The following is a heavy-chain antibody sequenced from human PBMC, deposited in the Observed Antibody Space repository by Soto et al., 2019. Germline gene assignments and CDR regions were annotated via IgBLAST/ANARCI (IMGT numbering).Heavy chain of an antibody. CDR2: ISYDGSNK. CDR3: ARVEKSAVAARYYYYYYGMDV. D-gene: IGHD6-19*01. V-gene: IGHV3-30-3*01. J-gene: IGHJ6*02. CDR1: GFTFSSYA. Sequence: QVQLVESGGGVVQPGRSLRLSCAASGFTFSSYAMHWVRQAPGKGLEWVAVISYDGSNKYYADSVKGRFTISRDNSKNTLCLQVNSLRAEDTAVYYCARVEKSAVAARYYYYYYGMDVWGQGTTVTVSS.